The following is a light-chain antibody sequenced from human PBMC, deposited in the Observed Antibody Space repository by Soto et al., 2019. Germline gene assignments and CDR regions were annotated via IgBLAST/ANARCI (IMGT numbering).Light chain of an antibody. V-gene: IGKV3-20*01. CDR1: QSVSSSY. J-gene: IGKJ4*01. Sequence: EIVLTPSPGTLSLSPGEIATLSCRASQSVSSSYLAWYQQKPGQSPRLLIYSASSRATGIPDRFSGSGSGTDFTLTISRLEPEEFAVYYCQQYGSSPALTFGGGYKVEIK. CDR2: SAS. CDR3: QQYGSSPALT.